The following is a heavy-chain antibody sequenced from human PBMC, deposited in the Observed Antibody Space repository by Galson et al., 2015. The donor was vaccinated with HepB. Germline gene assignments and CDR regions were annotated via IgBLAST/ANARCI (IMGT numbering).Heavy chain of an antibody. CDR2: ISHDGSSI. V-gene: IGHV3-30*01. CDR1: GFTFSHYP. Sequence: LRLSCAASGFTFSHYPMHWVRQAPGKGLEWVAVISHDGSSIKNADSVKGRFTISRDNSKNTLYLQMNSLRPEDTAVYYCAKERSSISGVILVADSGMDVWGQGTTVTVSS. J-gene: IGHJ6*02. D-gene: IGHD3-3*01. CDR3: AKERSSISGVILVADSGMDV.